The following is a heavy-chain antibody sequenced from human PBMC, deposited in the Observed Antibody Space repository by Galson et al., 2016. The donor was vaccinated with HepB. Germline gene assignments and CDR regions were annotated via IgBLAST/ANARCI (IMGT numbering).Heavy chain of an antibody. CDR2: SRNKGSRYSS. V-gene: IGHV3-72*01. CDR1: GFTFTDHF. Sequence: SLRLSCAASGFTFTDHFVDWVRQAPGKGLEWVGPSRNKGSRYSSEYAASVKGRFTMSRDDSQTSLYLQMNSLTTADTAVYYCARLHYDGSIFHPFDCWGQGTLVTVSS. CDR3: ARLHYDGSIFHPFDC. J-gene: IGHJ4*02. D-gene: IGHD3-22*01.